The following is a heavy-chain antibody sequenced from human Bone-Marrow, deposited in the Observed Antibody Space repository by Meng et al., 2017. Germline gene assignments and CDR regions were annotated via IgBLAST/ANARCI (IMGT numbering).Heavy chain of an antibody. Sequence: GESLKISCAASGFTFSNYAMHWVRQAPGKGLEWVSLISFDGSHKYYANSVRGRFTISRDNSQNTLYLQMNSLRAEDTAVYYCARDVGGDWRHFHHWGQGTLVTVSS. V-gene: IGHV3-30*03. CDR2: ISFDGSHK. J-gene: IGHJ1*01. CDR3: ARDVGGDWRHFHH. D-gene: IGHD2-21*02. CDR1: GFTFSNYA.